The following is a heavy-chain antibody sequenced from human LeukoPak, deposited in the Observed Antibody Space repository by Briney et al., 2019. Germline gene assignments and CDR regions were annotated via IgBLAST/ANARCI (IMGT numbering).Heavy chain of an antibody. V-gene: IGHV3-7*04. Sequence: GGSLRLSCAASGFTFSGCWMSWVRQAPGKGLEWVTTVKQDASEKYYVDSVKGRFTISRDNGKNSLYLQMNSLRAEDTAVYYCARDRVATSRHFDYWGQGTLVTVSS. J-gene: IGHJ4*02. D-gene: IGHD5-12*01. CDR1: GFTFSGCW. CDR2: VKQDASEK. CDR3: ARDRVATSRHFDY.